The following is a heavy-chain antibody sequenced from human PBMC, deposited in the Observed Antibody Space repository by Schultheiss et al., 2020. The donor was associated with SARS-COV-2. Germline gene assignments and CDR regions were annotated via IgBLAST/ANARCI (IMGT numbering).Heavy chain of an antibody. Sequence: GESLKISCAASGFTFSTYGMHWVRQAPGKGLEWVAVIWYDGNSKYYADSVKGRFTISRDNSKNTLYLQMNSLRAEDTAVYYCARGCSSTSCYGDYYYGMDVWGQGTTVTVSS. CDR2: IWYDGNSK. D-gene: IGHD2-2*01. CDR3: ARGCSSTSCYGDYYYGMDV. V-gene: IGHV3-33*01. J-gene: IGHJ6*02. CDR1: GFTFSTYG.